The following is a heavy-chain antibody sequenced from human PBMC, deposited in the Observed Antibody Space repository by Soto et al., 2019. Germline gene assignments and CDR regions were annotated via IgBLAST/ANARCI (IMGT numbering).Heavy chain of an antibody. CDR3: ARDNILGILYGGMDV. V-gene: IGHV4-30-4*08. CDR2: IYYSGST. J-gene: IGHJ6*02. D-gene: IGHD3-3*01. Sequence: TLSLTCTVSSGSTSSTSYYWAWIRQPPGKGLEWIGYIYYSGSTYYNPSLKSRVTISVDTSKNQFSLKLSSVTAADTAVYYCARDNILGILYGGMDVWGQGTTVTVSS. CDR1: SGSTSSTSYY.